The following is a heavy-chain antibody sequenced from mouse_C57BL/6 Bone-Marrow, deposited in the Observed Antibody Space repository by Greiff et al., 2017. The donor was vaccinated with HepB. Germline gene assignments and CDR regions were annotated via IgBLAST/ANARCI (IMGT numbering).Heavy chain of an antibody. Sequence: VQLQQSGAELVRPGASVTLSCKASGYTFTDYEMHWVKQTPVHGLEWIGAIDPETGGTAYNQKFKGKAILTADKSSSTAYMGLRSLTSEDSAVYYCTRNYYGSSPRDYWGQGTSVTVSS. D-gene: IGHD1-1*01. J-gene: IGHJ4*01. CDR1: GYTFTDYE. V-gene: IGHV1-15*01. CDR3: TRNYYGSSPRDY. CDR2: IDPETGGT.